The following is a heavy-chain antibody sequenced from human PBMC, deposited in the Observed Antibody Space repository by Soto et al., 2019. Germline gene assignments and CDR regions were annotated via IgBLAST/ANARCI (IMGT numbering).Heavy chain of an antibody. CDR2: LHYRVNT. Sequence: QLQLQESGPGLVKASETLSLTCTVYGGPIDSSSYYWDWIRQPPGKGLEWIGSLHYRVNTYYNPSLKNRVTISIDTSKNQFSLSLSSVTATDTAVYYCARRGTITVAVDYWGQGTLLTVSS. V-gene: IGHV4-39*01. CDR3: ARRGTITVAVDY. D-gene: IGHD6-19*01. CDR1: GGPIDSSSYY. J-gene: IGHJ4*02.